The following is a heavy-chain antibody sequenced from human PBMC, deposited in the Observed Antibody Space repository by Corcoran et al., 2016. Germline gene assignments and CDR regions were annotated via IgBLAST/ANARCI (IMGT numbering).Heavy chain of an antibody. CDR3: ARIPSAAMVHFYY. CDR1: GFSLSNARLG. D-gene: IGHD5-18*01. CDR2: IFSNDEK. V-gene: IGHV2-26*01. Sequence: QVTLKESGPVLVKPTETITLTSTVSGFSLSNARLGVSWLRQPQGKALEWLAHIFSNDEKSYSTSLQSRLTISKDTSKRQVVLTMTNMDPVDTATYYCARIPSAAMVHFYYCGQGTLVTVSS. J-gene: IGHJ4*02.